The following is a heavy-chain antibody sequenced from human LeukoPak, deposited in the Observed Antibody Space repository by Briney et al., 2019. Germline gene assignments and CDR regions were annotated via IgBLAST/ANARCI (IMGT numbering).Heavy chain of an antibody. Sequence: GGSLRLSCAASGFTFSSYWMSWVRQAPGKGLEWVANIKQDGSEKYYVDSVKGRFTISRDNAKNSLYLQMNSLRAEDTAVYYCARSVQRPLRYFDWFKDTRGYYYYYYMDVWGKGTTVTVSS. CDR3: ARSVQRPLRYFDWFKDTRGYYYYYYMDV. V-gene: IGHV3-7*01. CDR1: GFTFSSYW. D-gene: IGHD3-9*01. J-gene: IGHJ6*03. CDR2: IKQDGSEK.